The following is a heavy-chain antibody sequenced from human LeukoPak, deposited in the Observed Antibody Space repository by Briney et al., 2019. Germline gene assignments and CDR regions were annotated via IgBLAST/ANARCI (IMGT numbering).Heavy chain of an antibody. CDR3: ARHSRYTAMNPAHAFDI. Sequence: GESLKISCKGSGYSFTSYWIGWVRQMPGKGLGWMGIIYPGDSDTRYSPSFQGQVTISADKSISTAYLQWSSLKASDTAMYYCARHSRYTAMNPAHAFDIWGQGTMVTVSS. CDR1: GYSFTSYW. CDR2: IYPGDSDT. D-gene: IGHD5-18*01. V-gene: IGHV5-51*01. J-gene: IGHJ3*02.